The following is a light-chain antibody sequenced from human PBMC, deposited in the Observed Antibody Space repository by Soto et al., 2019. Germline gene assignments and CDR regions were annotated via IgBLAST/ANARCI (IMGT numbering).Light chain of an antibody. CDR2: YAS. CDR3: QQYNNWPPIT. J-gene: IGKJ5*01. V-gene: IGKV3-15*01. CDR1: QSVRNN. Sequence: EIMMTQSPATLSVSPGERVTLSCRASQSVRNNLAWYQQKPGQAPRLLIYYASTRATGIPARFSGSGSGTEFTLTISSLQSKDFALYYCQQYNNWPPITFGQETRLEMK.